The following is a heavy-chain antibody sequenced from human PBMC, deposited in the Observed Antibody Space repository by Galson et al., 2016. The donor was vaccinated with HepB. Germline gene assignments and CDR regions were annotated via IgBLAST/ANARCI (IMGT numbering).Heavy chain of an antibody. J-gene: IGHJ4*02. V-gene: IGHV3-74*01. Sequence: SLRLSCAASGFPLSSYWMHWVRQAPGKGLVWVSRINSDGSSTTYADSVKGRFTISRDNAKNTLYLQMNSLRAEDTAVYYCARVGATTFYWGQGTLVTVSS. D-gene: IGHD1-26*01. CDR1: GFPLSSYW. CDR2: INSDGSST. CDR3: ARVGATTFY.